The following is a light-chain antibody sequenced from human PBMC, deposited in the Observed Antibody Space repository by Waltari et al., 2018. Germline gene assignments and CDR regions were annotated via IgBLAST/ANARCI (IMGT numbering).Light chain of an antibody. V-gene: IGLV2-14*03. CDR1: IIDVGGYNY. CDR2: DVS. J-gene: IGLJ1*01. Sequence: QSALTQPASLSGSPGQQIPISCPGTIIDVGGYNYFSWYQQHPGKAPKLMIYDVSNRPSGVSNRFSGSKSGNTASLTISGLQAEDEADYYCSSYTSSSTLVFGTGTKVTVL. CDR3: SSYTSSSTLV.